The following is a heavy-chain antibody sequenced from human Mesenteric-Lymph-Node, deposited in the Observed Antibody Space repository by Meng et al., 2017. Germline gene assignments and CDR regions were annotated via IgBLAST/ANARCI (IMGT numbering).Heavy chain of an antibody. CDR2: ISRSSSYI. CDR1: GFTFSSYS. J-gene: IGHJ4*02. Sequence: GESLKISCAASGFTFSSYSMNWVRQAPGKGLEWVSSISRSSSYIYYADSVKGRFTISRDNSKHSLYLQMNSLRAEDTAVYLCARDLHYGTSDHWGQGTLVTVSS. CDR3: ARDLHYGTSDH. D-gene: IGHD3-16*01. V-gene: IGHV3-21*04.